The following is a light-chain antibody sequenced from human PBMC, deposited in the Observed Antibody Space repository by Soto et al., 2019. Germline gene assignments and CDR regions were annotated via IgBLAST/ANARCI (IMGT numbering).Light chain of an antibody. CDR3: RSYNPNSTVVV. CDR1: SSDIGGYNY. Sequence: QSALTQPAAVSGAPGQAIAISCTGTSSDIGGYNYVSWYQQYPGKAPKRMNFGVSDRPSGVSTRFSGSTAGTTASLTISGLHSYDEADSYCRSYNPNSTVVVFAGGTKVTVL. CDR2: GVS. J-gene: IGLJ2*01. V-gene: IGLV2-14*01.